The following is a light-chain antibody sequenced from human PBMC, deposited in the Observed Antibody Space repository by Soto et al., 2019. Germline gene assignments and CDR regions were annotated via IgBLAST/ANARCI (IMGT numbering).Light chain of an antibody. CDR1: RSNIGSNT. J-gene: IGLJ2*01. V-gene: IGLV1-44*01. CDR3: AAWDDSLNGVV. CDR2: SHN. Sequence: QSVLTQSPSASGTPGRTVTISCSGSRSNIGSNTVTWYQQFPGTAPKLLIYSHNQRPSGVPDRFSGSKSGTSASLAISGLRSEDEADYYCAAWDDSLNGVVFGGGTKLTVL.